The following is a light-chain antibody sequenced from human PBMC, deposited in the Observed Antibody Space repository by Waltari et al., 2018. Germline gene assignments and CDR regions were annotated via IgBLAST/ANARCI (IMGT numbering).Light chain of an antibody. CDR2: DAN. Sequence: DIQMSQSPSSPSASVGDRVTITCRASQGINSYLNWYQQKPGTAPKLLIYDANNLTSGVPSRFTGSGSGTEFTLTVSGLQPEDFAIYYCQQGNSYPWTFGLGTKVEIK. CDR1: QGINSY. CDR3: QQGNSYPWT. J-gene: IGKJ1*01. V-gene: IGKV1-39*01.